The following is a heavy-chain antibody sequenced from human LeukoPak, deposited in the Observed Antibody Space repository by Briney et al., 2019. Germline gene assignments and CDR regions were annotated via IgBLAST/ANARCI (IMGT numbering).Heavy chain of an antibody. CDR2: VNPGSGDT. D-gene: IGHD6-19*01. CDR3: ARDVTGDYSNAWDWQSYYFDY. CDR1: GFTITNYA. V-gene: IGHV1-3*03. J-gene: IGHJ4*01. Sequence: ASVKVSCKTSGFTITNYAIHWVRQAPGHRLEWMGWVNPGSGDTKYSEDFQGRLSITRDTSASTVYMALSSRTSEDMAVYYCARDVTGDYSNAWDWQSYYFDYWGHGTLVTVSS.